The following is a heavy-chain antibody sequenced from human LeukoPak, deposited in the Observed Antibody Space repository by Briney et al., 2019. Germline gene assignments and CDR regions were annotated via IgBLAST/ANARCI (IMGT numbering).Heavy chain of an antibody. CDR1: GFTFSDYA. J-gene: IGHJ4*02. D-gene: IGHD5-18*01. CDR3: ARDSAAMVTAHTGFDY. CDR2: IRDNGGGT. Sequence: GGSLRLSCTASGFTFSDYAMSWVRQAPGEGLEWVSSIRDNGGGTYYADSVKGRFTISRDNSKNTLYLQMNSLRAEDTAVYYCARDSAAMVTAHTGFDYWGQGTLVTVSS. V-gene: IGHV3-23*01.